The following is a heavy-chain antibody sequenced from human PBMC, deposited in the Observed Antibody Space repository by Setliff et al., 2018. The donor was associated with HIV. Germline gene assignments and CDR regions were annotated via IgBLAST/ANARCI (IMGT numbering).Heavy chain of an antibody. Sequence: SETLSLTCIVSGASMRDYYWTWIRQSPGKGLEWIGHIFHTGSATYNPSLRSRLTMSIDTSSGQFSLRLTSVTAADTAIYYCLRRATAAEVFDYWGQGTLVTVS. CDR2: IFHTGSA. J-gene: IGHJ4*02. CDR3: LRRATAAEVFDY. CDR1: GASMRDYY. V-gene: IGHV4-59*08. D-gene: IGHD6-13*01.